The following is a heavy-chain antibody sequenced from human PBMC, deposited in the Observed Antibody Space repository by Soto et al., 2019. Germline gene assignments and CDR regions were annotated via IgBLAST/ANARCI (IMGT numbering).Heavy chain of an antibody. CDR1: GFAFRIHG. Sequence: PGESLKISCAASGFAFRIHGMSWVRQAPGKGPEWISTINSNAVTTHYADSVKGRFTISRDNSRNTLDLHMGSLRAEDTATYYCVAGVSAQFDFWGQGTLGTVSS. V-gene: IGHV3-23*01. D-gene: IGHD6-19*01. J-gene: IGHJ4*02. CDR2: INSNAVTT. CDR3: VAGVSAQFDF.